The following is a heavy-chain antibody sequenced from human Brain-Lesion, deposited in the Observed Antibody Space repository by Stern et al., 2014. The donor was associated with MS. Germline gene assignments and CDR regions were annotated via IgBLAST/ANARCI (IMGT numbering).Heavy chain of an antibody. D-gene: IGHD1-26*01. CDR2: IYYSGFT. CDR1: GGSISSSTYY. Sequence: QVQLVESGPGLVKPSETLSLTCTVSGGSISSSTYYWAWIRQPPGKGLEWIGNIYYSGFTYYNPSLKSRVTISVDMSKNQFSLKLSSVPAADTAIYYCARHDSVPRTSQLYSARDRGPGYFDYWGQGTLVTVSS. J-gene: IGHJ4*02. V-gene: IGHV4-39*01. CDR3: ARHDSVPRTSQLYSARDRGPGYFDY.